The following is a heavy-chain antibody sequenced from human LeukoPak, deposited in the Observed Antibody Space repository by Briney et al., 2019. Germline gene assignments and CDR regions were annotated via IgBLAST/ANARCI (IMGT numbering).Heavy chain of an antibody. V-gene: IGHV1-2*02. CDR2: INPNSGGT. CDR3: ARGREVVVVVAATGYYYYYMDV. Sequence: ASVKVSCKASGYTFTGYYMHWVRQAPGQGLDWMGWINPNSGGTNYAQKFQGRVTMTRDTSISTAYMELSRLRSDDTAVYYCARGREVVVVVAATGYYYYYMDVWGKGTTVTVSS. J-gene: IGHJ6*03. D-gene: IGHD2-15*01. CDR1: GYTFTGYY.